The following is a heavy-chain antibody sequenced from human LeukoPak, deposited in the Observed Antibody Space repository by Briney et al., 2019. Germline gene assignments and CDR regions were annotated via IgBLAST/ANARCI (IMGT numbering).Heavy chain of an antibody. CDR2: IYYSGST. CDR3: ARRGGYYYSDY. J-gene: IGHJ4*02. Sequence: SETLSLTCTVSGGSISSSSYYWGWIRQPPGKGLEWTGSIYYSGSTYYNPSLKSRVTISVDTSKNQFSLKLSSVTAADTAVYYCARRGGYYYSDYWGQGTLVTVSS. V-gene: IGHV4-39*01. CDR1: GGSISSSSYY. D-gene: IGHD3-22*01.